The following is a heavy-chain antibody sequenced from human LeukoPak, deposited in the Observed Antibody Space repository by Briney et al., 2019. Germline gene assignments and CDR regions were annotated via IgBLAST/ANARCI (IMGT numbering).Heavy chain of an antibody. CDR2: IYYSGST. CDR3: ARSGWFGESDDAFDI. CDR1: GGSISSSSYY. V-gene: IGHV4-39*07. D-gene: IGHD3-10*01. Sequence: PSETLSLTCTVSGGSISSSSYYWGWIRQPPGKGLEWIGSIYYSGSTNYNPSLKSRVTMSVDTSKNQFSLKLSSVTAADTAVYYCARSGWFGESDDAFDIWGQGTMVTVSS. J-gene: IGHJ3*02.